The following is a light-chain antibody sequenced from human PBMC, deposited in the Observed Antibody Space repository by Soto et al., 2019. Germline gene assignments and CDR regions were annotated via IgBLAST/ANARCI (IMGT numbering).Light chain of an antibody. J-gene: IGLJ2*01. Sequence: QSALTQPASVSGSPGQSITISCTGTSSDIGAYNFVSWYRQHPGKAPKLMLYDVNIRPSGVSNRFSGSKSGNTDSLTISGLQAEDEADYYCTSWTTSTTMIFGGGTKVPVL. CDR3: TSWTTSTTMI. CDR1: SSDIGAYNF. V-gene: IGLV2-14*03. CDR2: DVN.